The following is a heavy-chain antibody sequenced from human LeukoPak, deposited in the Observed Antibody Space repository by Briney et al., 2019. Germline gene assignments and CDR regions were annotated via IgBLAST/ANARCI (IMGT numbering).Heavy chain of an antibody. J-gene: IGHJ4*02. Sequence: ASVKLSCTASGYTFTSYYINWVRQATGKGLEWMGWMNPNSGNTNYAQKFQERVIITRDMSTSTAYMELSSLRSEDTAVYYCAADYSFGYGGHYWGQGTLVTVSA. CDR2: MNPNSGNT. D-gene: IGHD6-19*01. CDR3: AADYSFGYGGHY. CDR1: GYTFTSYY. V-gene: IGHV1-8*01.